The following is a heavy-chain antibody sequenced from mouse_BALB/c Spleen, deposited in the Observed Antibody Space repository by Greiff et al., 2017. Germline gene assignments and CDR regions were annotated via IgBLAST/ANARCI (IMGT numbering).Heavy chain of an antibody. CDR3: APYYRYDWYFDC. Sequence: VQLQQSGAELVKPGASVKLSCTASGFNIKDTYMHWVKQRPEQGLEWIGRIDPANGNTKYDPKFQGKATITADTSSNTAYLQLSSLTSEDTAVYYCAPYYRYDWYFDCWGQGTTLTVSS. CDR2: IDPANGNT. V-gene: IGHV14-3*02. CDR1: GFNIKDTY. J-gene: IGHJ2*01. D-gene: IGHD2-14*01.